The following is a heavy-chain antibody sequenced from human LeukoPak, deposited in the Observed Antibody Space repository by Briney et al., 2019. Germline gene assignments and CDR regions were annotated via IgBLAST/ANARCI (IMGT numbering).Heavy chain of an antibody. CDR2: IKSKTDGGTT. CDR3: TTDLEMWIQLWLDAFDI. V-gene: IGHV3-15*01. J-gene: IGHJ3*02. Sequence: GGSLRLSCAGSGFTFSNAWMSWVRQTPGKGLEWVGRIKSKTDGGTTDYAAPVKGRFSISRDDSKNKLYLQMNSLKTEDTAVYYCTTDLEMWIQLWLDAFDIWGQGTMVTVSS. D-gene: IGHD5-18*01. CDR1: GFTFSNAW.